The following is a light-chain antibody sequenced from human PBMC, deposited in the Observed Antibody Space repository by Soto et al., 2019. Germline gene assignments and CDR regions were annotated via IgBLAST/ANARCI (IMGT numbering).Light chain of an antibody. J-gene: IGLJ1*01. Sequence: QSALTQPASMSGSPGQSITISCTGTSSDIGRYNFVSWYQHHPGKAPKLIIYEATKRPSGVSYRFSGSKSGNTVSLTISGLQAEDEADYYCTSYTITSPYVFGTGTKVTVL. V-gene: IGLV2-14*01. CDR3: TSYTITSPYV. CDR2: EAT. CDR1: SSDIGRYNF.